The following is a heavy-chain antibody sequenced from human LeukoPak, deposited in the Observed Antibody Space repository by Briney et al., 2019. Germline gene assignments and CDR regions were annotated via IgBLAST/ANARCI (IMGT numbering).Heavy chain of an antibody. V-gene: IGHV3-53*01. J-gene: IGHJ4*02. Sequence: SGGSLRLSCAASGFTFSSYAMSWVRQAPGKGLEWVSVIYSGGSTYYADSVKGRFTISRDNSKNTLYLQMNSLRAEDTAVYYCARGTTVRKLDYWGQGTLVTVSS. D-gene: IGHD4-17*01. CDR1: GFTFSSYA. CDR2: IYSGGST. CDR3: ARGTTVRKLDY.